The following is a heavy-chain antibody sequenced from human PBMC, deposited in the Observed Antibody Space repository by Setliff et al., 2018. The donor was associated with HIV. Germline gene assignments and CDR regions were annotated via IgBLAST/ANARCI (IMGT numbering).Heavy chain of an antibody. V-gene: IGHV4-39*07. CDR1: GNSISSSRQY. D-gene: IGHD5-12*01. CDR3: ARWGAGYNSYDS. CDR2: IYYSGST. J-gene: IGHJ4*02. Sequence: SETLSLTCTVSGNSISSSRQYWGWIRQPPGKGLEWIGTIYYSGSTYYNPSLKSRATISVDTSKNQVSLKLSSVTAADTAAYFCARWGAGYNSYDSWGQGSLVTVSS.